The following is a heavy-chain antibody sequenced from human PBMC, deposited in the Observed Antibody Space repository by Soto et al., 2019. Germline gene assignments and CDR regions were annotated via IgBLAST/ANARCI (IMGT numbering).Heavy chain of an antibody. Sequence: EVQLVESGGGLVKPGGSLRLSCVVSGFTFSSYSMNWVRQAPGKGLEWVSSISSGSNYTYYADSVKGRFTISRDNATNSVYLQMNSPRAEDTALYYCARDFKESQYYYYCMDVWGKGTTVTISS. V-gene: IGHV3-21*06. CDR3: ARDFKESQYYYYCMDV. CDR2: ISSGSNYT. D-gene: IGHD3-10*01. CDR1: GFTFSSYS. J-gene: IGHJ6*03.